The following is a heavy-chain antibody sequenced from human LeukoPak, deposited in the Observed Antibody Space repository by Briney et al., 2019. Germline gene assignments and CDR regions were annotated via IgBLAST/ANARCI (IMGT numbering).Heavy chain of an antibody. Sequence: SETLSLTCTVSGGSISGYYWSWIRQPPGKGLEWIGHIYYSGSTNYNPSLKSRVTISVDTSKNQFSLKLSSVTAADTAVYYCARGLINGTWFDLWGQGTLVTVSS. J-gene: IGHJ4*02. CDR2: IYYSGST. CDR3: ARGLINGTWFDL. V-gene: IGHV4-59*08. CDR1: GGSISGYY. D-gene: IGHD6-19*01.